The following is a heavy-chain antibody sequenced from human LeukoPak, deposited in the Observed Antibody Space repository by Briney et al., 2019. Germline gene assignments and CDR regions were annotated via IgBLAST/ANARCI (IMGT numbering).Heavy chain of an antibody. D-gene: IGHD5-18*01. CDR2: INHSGST. Sequence: SETLSLTCAVYGGSFSGYYWSWIRQPPGKGLEWIGEINHSGSTNYNPSLKSRVTISVDTSKNQFSLKLSSVTAAATAVYYCAGGKHTGLGYWGQGTLVTVSS. CDR3: AGGKHTGLGY. CDR1: GGSFSGYY. V-gene: IGHV4-34*01. J-gene: IGHJ4*02.